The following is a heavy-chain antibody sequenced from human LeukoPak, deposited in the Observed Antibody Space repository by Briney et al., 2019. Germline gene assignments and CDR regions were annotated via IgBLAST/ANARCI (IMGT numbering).Heavy chain of an antibody. V-gene: IGHV3-48*03. CDR3: ARMGGPQLWLT. D-gene: IGHD5-18*01. CDR1: GFTFSSYE. Sequence: GGSLRLPCAASGFTFSSYEMNWVRQAPGKGREWVSYISSRGDTIYYTDSVKGRFTISRDNAKNSLYLQMNSLRAEDTAVYYCARMGGPQLWLTWGQGTLVTVSS. J-gene: IGHJ5*02. CDR2: ISSRGDTI.